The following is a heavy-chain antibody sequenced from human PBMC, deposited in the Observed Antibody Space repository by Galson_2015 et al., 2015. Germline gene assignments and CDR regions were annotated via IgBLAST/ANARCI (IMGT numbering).Heavy chain of an antibody. J-gene: IGHJ4*02. V-gene: IGHV3-15*01. Sequence: SLRLSCAASGFTFSSAWMSWVRQSPGKGLEWVGLVKSKADGGTTYYAAPVQGRFSLSRDDSTDMVSLQMSSLKTEDTAVYYCTADVPWAGAGEHDFWGQGTLVTVSS. D-gene: IGHD4/OR15-4a*01. CDR2: VKSKADGGTT. CDR3: TADVPWAGAGEHDF. CDR1: GFTFSSAW.